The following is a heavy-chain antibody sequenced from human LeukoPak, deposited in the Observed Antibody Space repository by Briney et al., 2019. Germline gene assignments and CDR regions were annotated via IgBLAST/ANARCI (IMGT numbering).Heavy chain of an antibody. CDR1: GYTFTSYG. CDR2: ISAYNGNT. D-gene: IGHD6-13*01. CDR3: ARHDTGYSSSWYDY. J-gene: IGHJ4*02. Sequence: ASVKVSCKASGYTFTSYGISWVRQAPGQGREWMGWISAYNGNTNYAQKLQGRVTMTTDTSTSTAYMELRSLRSDDTAVYYCARHDTGYSSSWYDYWGQGTLVTVSS. V-gene: IGHV1-18*01.